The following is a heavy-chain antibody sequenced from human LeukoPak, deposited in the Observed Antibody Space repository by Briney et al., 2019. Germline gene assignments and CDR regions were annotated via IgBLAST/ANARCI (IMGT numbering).Heavy chain of an antibody. Sequence: ASVKVSCKASGYTFTSYYMHWVRQAPGQGLEWMGIINPSGGSTSYAQKFQGRVTMTRDTSTSTVYMELSSLRAEDTAVYYCARIPWGHSSSWYLAEGYSYGMYYFDYWGQGTLVTVSS. D-gene: IGHD6-13*01. CDR2: INPSGGST. J-gene: IGHJ4*02. CDR1: GYTFTSYY. V-gene: IGHV1-46*01. CDR3: ARIPWGHSSSWYLAEGYSYGMYYFDY.